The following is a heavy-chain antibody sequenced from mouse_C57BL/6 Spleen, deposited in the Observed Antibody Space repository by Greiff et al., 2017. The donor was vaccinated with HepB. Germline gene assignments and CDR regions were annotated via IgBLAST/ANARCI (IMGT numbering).Heavy chain of an antibody. D-gene: IGHD1-1*01. V-gene: IGHV8-8*01. CDR1: GFSLSTFGMG. CDR2: IWWDDDK. CDR3: ARNYYGSSWYFDV. Sequence: QVTLKECGPGILQPSQTLSLTCSFSGFSLSTFGMGVGWIRQPSGKGLEWLAHIWWDDDKYYNPALKSRLTISKDTSKNQVFLKIANVDTADTATYYCARNYYGSSWYFDVWGTGTTVTVSS. J-gene: IGHJ1*03.